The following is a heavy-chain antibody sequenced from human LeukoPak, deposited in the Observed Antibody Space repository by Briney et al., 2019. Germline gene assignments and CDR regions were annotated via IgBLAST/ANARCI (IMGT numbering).Heavy chain of an antibody. CDR3: AGEMERYDFWSGYYNTTRAFDI. Sequence: SVKVSCKASGGTFSSYTISWVRQAPGQGLEWMGRIIPILGIANYAQKFQGRVTITADKSTSTAYMELSSLRSEDTAVYYCAGEMERYDFWSGYYNTTRAFDIWGQGTMATVSS. J-gene: IGHJ3*02. D-gene: IGHD3-3*01. V-gene: IGHV1-69*02. CDR1: GGTFSSYT. CDR2: IIPILGIA.